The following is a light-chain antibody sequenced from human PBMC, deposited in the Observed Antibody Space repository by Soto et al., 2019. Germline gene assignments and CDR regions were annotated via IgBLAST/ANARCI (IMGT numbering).Light chain of an antibody. CDR3: RQYGRSLGFA. CDR2: GAS. Sequence: EILLTQSPGTLSLSKGERATLSWRASQSVSSKFLAWYQEKPRQAPRLLIYGASSRATGIPDSFSGSGSATDFTLPISRLQPADFAAYYCRQYGRSLGFAFGGGTKVDIK. CDR1: QSVSSKF. J-gene: IGKJ4*01. V-gene: IGKV3-20*01.